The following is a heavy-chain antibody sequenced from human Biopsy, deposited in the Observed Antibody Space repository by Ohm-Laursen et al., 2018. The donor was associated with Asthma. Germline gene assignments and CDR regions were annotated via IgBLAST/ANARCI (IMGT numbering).Heavy chain of an antibody. CDR1: GFAFNNSS. V-gene: IGHV3-23*01. Sequence: SLRLSCSATGFAFNNSSMTWVRQAPGKGLEWVSSISASGVRTFYADSVKGRFTVFRDSSRNTLYLQLSTLRVKDTAVYFCAKITTDRQKANNWFDPWGQGTLVTVSS. CDR2: ISASGVRT. CDR3: AKITTDRQKANNWFDP. D-gene: IGHD3-22*01. J-gene: IGHJ5*02.